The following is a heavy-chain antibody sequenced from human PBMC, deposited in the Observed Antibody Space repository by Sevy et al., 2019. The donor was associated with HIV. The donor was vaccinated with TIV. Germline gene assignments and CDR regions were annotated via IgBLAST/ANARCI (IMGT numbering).Heavy chain of an antibody. CDR2: ISNSGTTI. V-gene: IGHV3-48*03. D-gene: IGHD3-22*01. Sequence: GGSLRLSCAASGFTFSSYEMNWVRQAPGKGLEWVSYISNSGTTISYSDSVRGRFSISRDNARNSLYLQMNSLRAEDTAVFYCARGATFYSDSSGRVLSVLGALDIWGRGTMVTVSS. CDR1: GFTFSSYE. J-gene: IGHJ3*02. CDR3: ARGATFYSDSSGRVLSVLGALDI.